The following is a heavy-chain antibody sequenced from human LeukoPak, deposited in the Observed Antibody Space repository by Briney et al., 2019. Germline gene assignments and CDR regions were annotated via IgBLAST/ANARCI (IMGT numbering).Heavy chain of an antibody. D-gene: IGHD5-12*01. V-gene: IGHV3-64*04. CDR3: ARDRGSYETDYGMDV. CDR2: ISSNGGST. J-gene: IGHJ6*02. CDR1: GFTFSSYA. Sequence: GGSLRLSCSASGFTFSSYAMHWVRQAPGKGLEYVSAISSNGGSTYYADSVKGRFTISRDIAKNSLYLQMNSLRAEDTAVYYCARDRGSYETDYGMDVWGQGTTVTVSS.